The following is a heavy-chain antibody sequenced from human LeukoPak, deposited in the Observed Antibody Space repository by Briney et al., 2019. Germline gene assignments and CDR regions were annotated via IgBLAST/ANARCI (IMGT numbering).Heavy chain of an antibody. CDR1: GYTFSRHD. CDR2: MNPKNGNT. Sequence: ASVKVSCKASGYTFSRHDINWVRQATGQGLEWMGWMNPKNGNTGYAQNFQGRVTFTRDTSISTAYMELNNLRSDDTAVYYCARDLPGVVFFDYWGQGTLVTVSS. CDR3: ARDLPGVVFFDY. J-gene: IGHJ4*02. V-gene: IGHV1-8*03. D-gene: IGHD2-15*01.